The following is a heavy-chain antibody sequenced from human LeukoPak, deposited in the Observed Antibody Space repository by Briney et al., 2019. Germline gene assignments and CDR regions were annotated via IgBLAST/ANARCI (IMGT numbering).Heavy chain of an antibody. V-gene: IGHV3-30-3*01. J-gene: IGHJ6*02. CDR2: ISYDGSNK. Sequence: PGRSLRLSCAASGFTFSSYAMHWVRQAPGKGLEWVAVISYDGSNKYYADSVKGRFTISRDNSKNTLYLQMNSLRAEDTAVYYCAREESSSGWYITYYYYYGMDVWGQGTTVTVSS. D-gene: IGHD6-19*01. CDR1: GFTFSSYA. CDR3: AREESSSGWYITYYYYYGMDV.